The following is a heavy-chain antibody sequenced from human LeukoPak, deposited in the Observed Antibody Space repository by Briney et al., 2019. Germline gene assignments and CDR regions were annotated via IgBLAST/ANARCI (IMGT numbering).Heavy chain of an antibody. CDR2: IIPIFGTA. Sequence: AASVKVSCKASGGTFSSYAISWVRQAPGQGLEWMGRIIPIFGTANYAQKFQGRVTITTDESTSTAYMELSSLRSEDTAVYYCARDGYASSGYYSGYYYYYMDVWGKGTTVTVSS. CDR3: ARDGYASSGYYSGYYYYYMDV. CDR1: GGTFSSYA. J-gene: IGHJ6*03. V-gene: IGHV1-69*05. D-gene: IGHD3-22*01.